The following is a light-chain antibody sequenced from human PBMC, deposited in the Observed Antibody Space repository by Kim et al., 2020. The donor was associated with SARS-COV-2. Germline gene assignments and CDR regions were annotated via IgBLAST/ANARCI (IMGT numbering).Light chain of an antibody. CDR3: QQYDTYPFT. V-gene: IGKV1-16*02. J-gene: IGKJ3*01. Sequence: RGVPSNFSGSGSGTDFSLTINSLRPEDFVTYYCQQYDTYPFTFGPGTKVDIK.